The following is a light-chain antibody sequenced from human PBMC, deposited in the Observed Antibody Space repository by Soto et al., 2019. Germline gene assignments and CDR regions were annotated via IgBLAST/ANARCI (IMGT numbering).Light chain of an antibody. CDR2: GAS. Sequence: EIVLTQPPGTLSLSPGERATLSCRASQSISSSYLAWYQQKPGQAPRLLVYGASSRATGIPDRFSGSGSGTDFTLTINRLEPEDFAVYYCQQYGSSRTFGQGTKVDIK. V-gene: IGKV3-20*01. CDR3: QQYGSSRT. J-gene: IGKJ1*01. CDR1: QSISSSY.